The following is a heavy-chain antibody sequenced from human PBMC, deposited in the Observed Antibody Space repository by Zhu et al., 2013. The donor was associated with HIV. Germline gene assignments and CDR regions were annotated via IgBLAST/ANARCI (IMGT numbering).Heavy chain of an antibody. D-gene: IGHD3-16*01. CDR1: ADSFSDYA. CDR2: IIPDLGMA. V-gene: IGHV1-69*01. Sequence: QVQLVQSGAEVRIPGSSVKVSCKVTADSFSDYAINWVRQAPGQGLEWMGGIIPDLGMANYPQRLQGRVTISADVSTGTAYMELSRLTSEDTALYYCARDLGAVGGTTGYGLDVWGQGTSVIVS. J-gene: IGHJ6*02. CDR3: ARDLGAVGGTTGYGLDV.